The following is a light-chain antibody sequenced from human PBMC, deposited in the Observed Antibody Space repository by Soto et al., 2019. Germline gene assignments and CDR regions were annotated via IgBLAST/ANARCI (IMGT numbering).Light chain of an antibody. Sequence: QSVLTQPPSVSGAPGQKVTISCTGGSSNIGAGYDVNWYQQLPGTAPKLLISGISDRPSGVPDRFSSSKSGTSASLAITGLQAEDETDYYCQSFDSGLSGYVFGTGTKVTVL. CDR2: GIS. CDR3: QSFDSGLSGYV. V-gene: IGLV1-40*01. J-gene: IGLJ1*01. CDR1: SSNIGAGYD.